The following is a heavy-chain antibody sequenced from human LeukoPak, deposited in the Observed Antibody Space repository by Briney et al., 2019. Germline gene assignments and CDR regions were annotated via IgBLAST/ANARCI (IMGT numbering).Heavy chain of an antibody. D-gene: IGHD6-19*01. CDR3: ARRVAVAGTSYFDY. Sequence: GESLKISCKGSGSSFTTYWIGWVRQMPGKGLEWMGIIYPGDSDTRYSPSLQGQVTISADKSISTAYLQWSSLKASDTAMYYCARRVAVAGTSYFDYWGQGTLVTVSS. CDR2: IYPGDSDT. CDR1: GSSFTTYW. V-gene: IGHV5-51*01. J-gene: IGHJ4*02.